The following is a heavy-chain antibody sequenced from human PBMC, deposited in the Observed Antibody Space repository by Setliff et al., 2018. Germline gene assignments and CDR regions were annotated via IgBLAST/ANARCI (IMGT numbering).Heavy chain of an antibody. CDR2: ISAYDGNT. D-gene: IGHD6-19*01. CDR1: AYSFTNYG. CDR3: ARSPPNRGFGSGWYGDF. Sequence: ASVKVSCKASAYSFTNYGITWVRQAPGQGLEWMGWISAYDGNTRFAQNIQGRVTLTTDTPTSTAYMELRSLRSDDTAVYYCARSPPNRGFGSGWYGDFWGQGTLGTV. V-gene: IGHV1-18*01. J-gene: IGHJ4*02.